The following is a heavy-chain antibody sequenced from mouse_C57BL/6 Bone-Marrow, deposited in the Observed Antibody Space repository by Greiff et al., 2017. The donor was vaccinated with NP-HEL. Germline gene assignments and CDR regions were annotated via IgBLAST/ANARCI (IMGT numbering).Heavy chain of an antibody. J-gene: IGHJ3*01. Sequence: EVMLVESGGDLVKPGGSLKLSCAASGFTFSSYGMSWVRQTPDKRLEWVATISSGGSYTYYPDSVKGRFTISRDNAKNTLYLQMSSRKSEDTAMYYCARGRGFYYGSPAWFAYWGQGTLVTVSA. CDR2: ISSGGSYT. CDR3: ARGRGFYYGSPAWFAY. D-gene: IGHD1-1*01. CDR1: GFTFSSYG. V-gene: IGHV5-6*02.